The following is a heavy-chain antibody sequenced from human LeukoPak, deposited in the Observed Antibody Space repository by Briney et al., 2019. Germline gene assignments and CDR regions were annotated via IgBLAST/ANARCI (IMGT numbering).Heavy chain of an antibody. CDR2: ISDDGINK. D-gene: IGHD2-21*02. CDR3: AREPVAYCGDDCYSGYFDY. CDR1: GFTFSSYA. Sequence: GGSLRLSCAASGFTFSSYAMHWARQAPGKGLEWSPVISDDGINKYYADSVKGRFTIYRGNSKNTLYMQMISLGAEDTAVYYCAREPVAYCGDDCYSGYFDYWGQGTLVTVSS. V-gene: IGHV3-30-3*01. J-gene: IGHJ4*02.